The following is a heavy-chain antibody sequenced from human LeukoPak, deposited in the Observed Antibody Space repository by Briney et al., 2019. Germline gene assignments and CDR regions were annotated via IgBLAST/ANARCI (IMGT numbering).Heavy chain of an antibody. D-gene: IGHD6-19*01. V-gene: IGHV1-2*02. J-gene: IGHJ5*02. CDR3: ARARQWAVAALNWFDP. Sequence: ASVKVSCKASGYTFTGYYMHWVRQAPGQGLEWMGWINPNSGGTNYAQKFQGRVTMTRDTSISTAYMELSRLRSDDMAVYYCARARQWAVAALNWFDPWGQGTLVTVSS. CDR2: INPNSGGT. CDR1: GYTFTGYY.